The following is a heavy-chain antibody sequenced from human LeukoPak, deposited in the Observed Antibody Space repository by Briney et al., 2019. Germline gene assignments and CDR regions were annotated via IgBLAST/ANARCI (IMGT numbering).Heavy chain of an antibody. CDR2: ISSSSSYI. Sequence: GGSLRLSCAASGFTFGSYSMNWVRQAPGKGLEWVSSISSSSSYIYYADSVKGRFTISRDNAKNSLYLQMNSLRAEDTAVYYCARDGYHYYGSGTYFGYYYMDVWGKGTTVTISS. CDR1: GFTFGSYS. CDR3: ARDGYHYYGSGTYFGYYYMDV. V-gene: IGHV3-21*01. D-gene: IGHD3-10*01. J-gene: IGHJ6*03.